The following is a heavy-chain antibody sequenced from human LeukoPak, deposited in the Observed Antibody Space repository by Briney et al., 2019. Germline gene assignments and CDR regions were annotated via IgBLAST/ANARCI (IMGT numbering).Heavy chain of an antibody. V-gene: IGHV4-4*09. CDR1: GGSISSYY. Sequence: SETLSLTRTVSGGSISSYYWSWIRQPPGKGLEWIGYIYTSGSTNYNPSLKSRVTISVDTSKNQFSLKLSSVTAADTAVYYCARRPAIAGWFDPWGQGTLVTASS. CDR3: ARRPAIAGWFDP. D-gene: IGHD1-14*01. CDR2: IYTSGST. J-gene: IGHJ5*02.